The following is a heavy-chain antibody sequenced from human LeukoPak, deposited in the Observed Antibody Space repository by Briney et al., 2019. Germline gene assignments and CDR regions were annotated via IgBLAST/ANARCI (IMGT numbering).Heavy chain of an antibody. CDR1: GGSISSYY. Sequence: PSETLSLTCTVSGGSISSYYWSWIRQPAGKGLEWIGRIYTSGSTNYNPSLKSRVTMSVDTSKNQFSLKLSSVTAADTAVYYCARDLSTMIVESYYMDVWGKGTTVTISS. CDR3: ARDLSTMIVESYYMDV. J-gene: IGHJ6*03. D-gene: IGHD3-22*01. CDR2: IYTSGST. V-gene: IGHV4-4*07.